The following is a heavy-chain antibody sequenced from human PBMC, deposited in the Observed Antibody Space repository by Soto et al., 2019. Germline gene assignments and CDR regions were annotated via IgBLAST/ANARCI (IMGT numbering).Heavy chain of an antibody. CDR1: GFTFSSYW. J-gene: IGHJ4*02. V-gene: IGHV3-7*03. D-gene: IGHD6-13*01. CDR3: GRDAQQLL. Sequence: EVQLVESGGGLVQPGGSLRLSCAASGFTFSSYWMSWVRQAPGKGLEWGANIRQDGNEKYYVDSVKGRFTISRDNAKSSLYLHMNSGRAEDAAVCYWGRDAQQLLWGQGSLVTVSS. CDR2: IRQDGNEK.